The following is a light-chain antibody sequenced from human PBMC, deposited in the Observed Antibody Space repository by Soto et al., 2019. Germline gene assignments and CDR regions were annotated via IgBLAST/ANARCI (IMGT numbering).Light chain of an antibody. CDR3: SSYTSSSTVV. V-gene: IGLV2-14*01. CDR1: SSDVGGYNF. Sequence: SALTQPASVSGSPGQSITISCTGTSSDVGGYNFVSWYQHHPGKAPKLMIFAVSNRPSGVSNRFSGSKSGNTASLTISGLQAEDEAAYYCSSYTSSSTVVFGGGTKLTVL. J-gene: IGLJ2*01. CDR2: AVS.